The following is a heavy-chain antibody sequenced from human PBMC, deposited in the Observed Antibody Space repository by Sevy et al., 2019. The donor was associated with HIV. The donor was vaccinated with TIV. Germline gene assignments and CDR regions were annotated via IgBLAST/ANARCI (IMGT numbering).Heavy chain of an antibody. CDR1: GFSISSDYY. CDR2: NYDGGST. CDR3: ARDYYGSGSYYEFVY. V-gene: IGHV4-38-2*02. D-gene: IGHD3-10*01. J-gene: IGHJ4*02. Sequence: SETLSLTCTVSGFSISSDYYWGWIRQPPGKGLEWIGSNYDGGSTYYNPSLKSRVTISIDTSKNQFSLKLSSVTAADTAVYYCARDYYGSGSYYEFVYWGQGTLVTVSS.